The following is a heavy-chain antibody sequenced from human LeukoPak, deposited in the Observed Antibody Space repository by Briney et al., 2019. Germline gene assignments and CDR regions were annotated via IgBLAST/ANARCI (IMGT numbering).Heavy chain of an antibody. J-gene: IGHJ4*02. Sequence: PSETLSLTCAVYGGSFSGYYWSWIRQPPGKGLEWIGEINHSGSANYNPSLKSRVTISVDTSKNQFSLKLSSVTAADTAVYYCARDLRYSRGQGTLVTASS. V-gene: IGHV4-34*01. D-gene: IGHD2-21*01. CDR2: INHSGSA. CDR3: ARDLRYS. CDR1: GGSFSGYY.